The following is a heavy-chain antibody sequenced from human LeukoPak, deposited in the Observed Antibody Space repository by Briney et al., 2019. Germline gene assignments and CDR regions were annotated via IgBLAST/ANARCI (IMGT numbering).Heavy chain of an antibody. CDR1: GCTFTSYG. CDR2: ISAYNGNT. J-gene: IGHJ6*03. V-gene: IGHV1-18*01. CDR3: AREGSTSFYYYYYYMDV. D-gene: IGHD2-2*01. Sequence: ASVKVSCKASGCTFTSYGISWVRQAPGQGLEWMGWISAYNGNTNYAQKPQGRVTMTTDTSTSTAYMELRSLRSDDTAVYYCAREGSTSFYYYYYYMDVCGKGTTVTVSS.